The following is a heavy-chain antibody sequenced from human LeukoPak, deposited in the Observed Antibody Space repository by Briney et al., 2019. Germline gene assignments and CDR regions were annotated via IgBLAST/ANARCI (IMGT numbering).Heavy chain of an antibody. Sequence: GSVKVSCKASGYTFTGYYMHWVRQAPGQGLEWMGWINPNSGGTNYAQKFQGRVTMTRDTSISTAYMELSRLRSDDTAVYYCARWNTIFGVVTHWYFDLWGRGTLVTVSS. V-gene: IGHV1-2*02. CDR3: ARWNTIFGVVTHWYFDL. CDR1: GYTFTGYY. J-gene: IGHJ2*01. D-gene: IGHD3-3*01. CDR2: INPNSGGT.